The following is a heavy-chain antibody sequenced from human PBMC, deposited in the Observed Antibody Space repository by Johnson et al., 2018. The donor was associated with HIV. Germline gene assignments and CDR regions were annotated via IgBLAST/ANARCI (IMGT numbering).Heavy chain of an antibody. Sequence: MLLVESGGGLVQPGGSLRLSCAASGFTFSSYDMHWVRQATGKGLEWVSAIGTAGDTYYPGSVKGRFTISRDNSKNTLFLQMNSLRPEDTAVYYCARARSSSWYDGAFDIWGQGTMVTFSS. CDR1: GFTFSSYD. D-gene: IGHD6-13*01. CDR3: ARARSSSWYDGAFDI. J-gene: IGHJ3*02. V-gene: IGHV3-13*01. CDR2: IGTAGDT.